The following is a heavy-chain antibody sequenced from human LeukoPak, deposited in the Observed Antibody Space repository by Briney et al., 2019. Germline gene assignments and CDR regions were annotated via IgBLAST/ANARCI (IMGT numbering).Heavy chain of an antibody. CDR2: IYYSGST. D-gene: IGHD3-22*01. CDR1: GGSISSYY. V-gene: IGHV4-59*01. Sequence: PSETLSLTCTVSGGSISSYYRSWIRQPPGRGLEWIGYIYYSGSTNYNPSLKSRVAISVDTSKNQFSLKLSSVTAADAAVYYCARVPGYYYDSSGYLSDAFDIWGQGTMATVSS. CDR3: ARVPGYYYDSSGYLSDAFDI. J-gene: IGHJ3*02.